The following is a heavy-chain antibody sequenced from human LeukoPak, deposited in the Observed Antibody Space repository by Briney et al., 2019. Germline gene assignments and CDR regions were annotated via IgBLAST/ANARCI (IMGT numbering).Heavy chain of an antibody. J-gene: IGHJ4*02. CDR3: AKVSSGSYLSYFDY. CDR1: GFTFSSYA. V-gene: IGHV3-23*01. Sequence: GGSLRLSCAASGFTFSSYAMSWVRQAPGKGLEWVSAISGSGGSRYYADSVKGRFTISRDNSKNTLYLQMNSLRAEDTAVYYCAKVSSGSYLSYFDYWGQGTLVTVSS. CDR2: ISGSGGSR. D-gene: IGHD3-10*01.